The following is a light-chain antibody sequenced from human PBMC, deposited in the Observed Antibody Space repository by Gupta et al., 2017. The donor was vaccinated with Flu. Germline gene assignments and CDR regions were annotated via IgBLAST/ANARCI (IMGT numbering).Light chain of an antibody. V-gene: IGLV2-11*01. J-gene: IGLJ2*01. Sequence: QSALTQPRPVSGSPGQSVIISCTGTSSDAGGYYYVSWYQQHPGKAPKLIIYDVTKRPSGVPDRFSGSKSGNTASLAISGLQAEDEADYYCCSYAGSPYVVLGGGTKLTVL. CDR1: SSDAGGYYY. CDR2: DVT. CDR3: CSYAGSPYVV.